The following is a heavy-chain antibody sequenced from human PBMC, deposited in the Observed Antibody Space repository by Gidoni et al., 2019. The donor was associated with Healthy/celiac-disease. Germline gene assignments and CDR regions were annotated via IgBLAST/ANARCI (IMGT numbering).Heavy chain of an antibody. D-gene: IGHD6-13*01. CDR2: ISGRGGST. CDR3: AKGGIAAAGTRYWYFDL. J-gene: IGHJ2*01. Sequence: EVQLLESGGGLVQPGGSLRLSCAASGFTFSSYAMSWVRQAPGKGLEWVSAISGRGGSTNYADSVEGRFTISRDNSKNTLYLKMNRLRAEDTAVYYCAKGGIAAAGTRYWYFDLWGRGTLVTVSS. V-gene: IGHV3-23*01. CDR1: GFTFSSYA.